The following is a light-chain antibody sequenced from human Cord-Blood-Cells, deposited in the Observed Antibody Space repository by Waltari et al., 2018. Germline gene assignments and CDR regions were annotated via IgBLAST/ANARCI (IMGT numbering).Light chain of an antibody. CDR2: WAS. V-gene: IGKV4-1*01. Sequence: DIVMTLSPHSLAVSLGERATIHCKSSQSVLYSSNNKNYLAWYQQKPGQPPKLLIYWASTRESGVPDRFSGSGSGTDFTLTISSLQAEDVAVYYCQQYYSTPYTFGQGTKLEIK. J-gene: IGKJ2*01. CDR1: QSVLYSSNNKNY. CDR3: QQYYSTPYT.